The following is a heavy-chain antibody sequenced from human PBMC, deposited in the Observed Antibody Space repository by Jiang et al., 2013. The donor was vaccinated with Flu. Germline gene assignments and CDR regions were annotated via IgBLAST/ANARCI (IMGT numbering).Heavy chain of an antibody. J-gene: IGHJ4*02. D-gene: IGHD6-13*01. CDR3: ARDRGIAAAGADY. CDR2: T. V-gene: IGHV1-46*01. Sequence: TSYAQKFQGRVTMTRDTSTSTVYMELSSLRSEDTAVYYCARDRGIAAAGADYWGQGTLVTVSS.